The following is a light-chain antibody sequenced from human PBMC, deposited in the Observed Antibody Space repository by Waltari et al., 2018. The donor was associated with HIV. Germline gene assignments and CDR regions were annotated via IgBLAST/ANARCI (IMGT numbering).Light chain of an antibody. CDR3: QVWDSSTGV. V-gene: IGLV3-9*01. J-gene: IGLJ2*01. CDR2: RDS. CDR1: NIGSKN. Sequence: SYELTQPLSVSVALGQTARITCGGNNIGSKNVHRYQHKPGLDPVLVIYRDSNRPSGIPERFSASNSGNTATLTISRAQAGDEADYYCQVWDSSTGVFGGGTKLTVL.